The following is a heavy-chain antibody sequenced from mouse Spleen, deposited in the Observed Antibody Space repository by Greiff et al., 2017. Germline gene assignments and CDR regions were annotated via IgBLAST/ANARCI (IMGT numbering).Heavy chain of an antibody. CDR1: GYTFTSYW. D-gene: IGHD3-2*01. CDR2: LYPGSGST. Sequence: VQLQQPGAELVKPGASVKMSCKASGYTFTSYWITWVKQRPGQGLEWIGDLYPGSGSTNYNEKFKSKATLTVDTSSSTAYMQLSSLTSEDSAVYYCAIDSSGSHYAMDYWGQGTSVTGSS. CDR3: AIDSSGSHYAMDY. J-gene: IGHJ4*01. V-gene: IGHV1-55*01.